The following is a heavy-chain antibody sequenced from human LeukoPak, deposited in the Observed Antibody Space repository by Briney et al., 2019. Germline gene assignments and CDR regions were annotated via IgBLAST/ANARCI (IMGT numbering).Heavy chain of an antibody. D-gene: IGHD3-16*02. CDR3: ARDPSLRLGELST. V-gene: IGHV3-23*01. J-gene: IGHJ5*02. Sequence: GGSLRLSCAASGFAFSSYAMSWVRQAPGKGLEWVSSISSSGGSAYYAEPVKGRFTMSRDNSKNTLYLQMNTLRADDTAVYYCARDPSLRLGELSTWSQGTLVTVSS. CDR2: ISSSGGSA. CDR1: GFAFSSYA.